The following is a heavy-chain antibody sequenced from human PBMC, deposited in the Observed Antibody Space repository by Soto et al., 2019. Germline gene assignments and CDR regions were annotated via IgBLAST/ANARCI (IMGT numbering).Heavy chain of an antibody. Sequence: EVQLLESGGGLVQPGGSLRLSCAASGFTFSSYAMSWVRQAPGKGLEWVSAISGSGGSTYYADSVKGRFTISRDNSKNTLYLQMNSLRAEDTAVYYCATDNSDVPAAMDEYYYGMDVWGQGTTVTVSS. CDR3: ATDNSDVPAAMDEYYYGMDV. V-gene: IGHV3-23*01. D-gene: IGHD2-2*01. CDR2: ISGSGGST. J-gene: IGHJ6*02. CDR1: GFTFSSYA.